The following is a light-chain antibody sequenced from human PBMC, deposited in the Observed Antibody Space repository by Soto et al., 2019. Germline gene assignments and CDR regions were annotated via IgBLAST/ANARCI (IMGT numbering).Light chain of an antibody. J-gene: IGLJ1*01. CDR3: TSFTTTNTVV. CDR2: DVT. Sequence: QSALTQPASVSGSPGQSITISCTGSSSDIYGDSYVSWYQQHPGKAPKLVIYDVTSRPSGVSNRFSGSKSDNTASLTISGLQAEDEADYYCTSFTTTNTVVFGTGTKLTVL. V-gene: IGLV2-14*03. CDR1: SSDIYGDSY.